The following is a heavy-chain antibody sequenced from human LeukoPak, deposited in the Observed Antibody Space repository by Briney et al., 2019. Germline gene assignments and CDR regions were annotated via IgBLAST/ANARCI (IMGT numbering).Heavy chain of an antibody. D-gene: IGHD5-18*01. CDR1: GDSISSRTSY. Sequence: TLSLTCTVSGDSISSRTSYWNWIRQPAGKGLEWIGRIYNSGTIDYNLSLKSRVTISEDTAKNQVSLKLSSVTAADTAVYYCARANGYGLLDYWGQGTLVTVSS. J-gene: IGHJ4*02. CDR2: IYNSGTI. V-gene: IGHV4-61*02. CDR3: ARANGYGLLDY.